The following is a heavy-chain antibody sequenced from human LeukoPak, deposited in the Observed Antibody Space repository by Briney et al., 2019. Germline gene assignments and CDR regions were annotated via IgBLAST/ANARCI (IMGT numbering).Heavy chain of an antibody. Sequence: GGSLRLSCAASGFTFSSYGMPWVRQAPGKGLEWVAVISYDGSNKYYADSVKGRFTISRDNSKNTLYLQMNSLRAEDTAVYYCARDIYYDSSGYYYAGNHDAFDIWGQGTMVTVSS. D-gene: IGHD3-22*01. J-gene: IGHJ3*02. CDR1: GFTFSSYG. CDR2: ISYDGSNK. CDR3: ARDIYYDSSGYYYAGNHDAFDI. V-gene: IGHV3-30*03.